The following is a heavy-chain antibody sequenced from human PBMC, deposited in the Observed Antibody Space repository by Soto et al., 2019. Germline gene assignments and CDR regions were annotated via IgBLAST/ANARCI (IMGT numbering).Heavy chain of an antibody. J-gene: IGHJ4*02. Sequence: PGGSLRLSCAASGFTFSSYGMHWVRQAPGKGLEWVAVIWYDGSNKYYADSVKGRFTISRDNSKNTLYLQMNSLRAEDTAVYYCARDQDSSGWYFPFDYWGQGTLVTVSS. D-gene: IGHD6-19*01. CDR3: ARDQDSSGWYFPFDY. CDR2: IWYDGSNK. V-gene: IGHV3-33*01. CDR1: GFTFSSYG.